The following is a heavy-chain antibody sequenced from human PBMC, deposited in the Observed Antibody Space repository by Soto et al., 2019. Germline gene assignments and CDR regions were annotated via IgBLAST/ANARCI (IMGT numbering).Heavy chain of an antibody. CDR1: GYSFGNYW. Sequence: EVQLVHSGAEVKEPVEALKSSCKGSGYSFGNYWIGWVRQMPGEGLEWMGIIYPGDSDTRYSPSFKGQATISADTSITNDYLQWSSLKATDTAMYYCARGVFLWSGDRKYAFDIWGQGTMVTVSS. CDR2: IYPGDSDT. D-gene: IGHD3-10*01. V-gene: IGHV5-51*03. CDR3: ARGVFLWSGDRKYAFDI. J-gene: IGHJ3*02.